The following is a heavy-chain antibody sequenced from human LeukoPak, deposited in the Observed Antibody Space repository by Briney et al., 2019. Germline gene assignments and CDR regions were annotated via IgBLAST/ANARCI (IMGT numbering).Heavy chain of an antibody. V-gene: IGHV3-20*04. CDR3: ARALREDYDFWSGYYMEPGYYYMDV. CDR1: GFTFDDYG. J-gene: IGHJ6*03. D-gene: IGHD3-3*01. Sequence: GGSLRLSCAASGFTFDDYGMSWVRHAPGKGLEWVSGINWNGGSTVYADSVKGRFTISRDNAKNSLYLQMNSLRAEDTALYYCARALREDYDFWSGYYMEPGYYYMDVWGKGTTVTVSS. CDR2: INWNGGST.